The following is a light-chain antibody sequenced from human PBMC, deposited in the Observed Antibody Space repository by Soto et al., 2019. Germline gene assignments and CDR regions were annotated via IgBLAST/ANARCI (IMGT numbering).Light chain of an antibody. CDR2: LNSDGSH. J-gene: IGLJ3*02. V-gene: IGLV4-69*01. CDR3: QTWGTGIQV. Sequence: QPVLTQSPSASASLGASVKLTCTLSSGHSSYAIAWHQQQPEKGPRYLMKLNSDGSHTKGDGIPDRFSGSSSGAERYLTSSGLQSEDEADYYCQTWGTGIQVFGGGTKVTVL. CDR1: SGHSSYA.